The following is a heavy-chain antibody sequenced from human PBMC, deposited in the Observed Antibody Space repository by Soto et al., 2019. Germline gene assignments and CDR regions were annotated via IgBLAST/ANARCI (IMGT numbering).Heavy chain of an antibody. CDR1: GFTFSNYA. CDR2: IRSSGEST. D-gene: IGHD2-8*01. V-gene: IGHV3-23*01. J-gene: IGHJ6*02. Sequence: QLLESGGGLVQTGGSLRLSCTASGFTFSNYAMSWVRQAPGKGLEWVSGIRSSGESTYYAESVKGRLTISRDNSTNMLYLQINSLRAEDTAVYYCAKGGRRVLIPMDVWGQGTTVTVSS. CDR3: AKGGRRVLIPMDV.